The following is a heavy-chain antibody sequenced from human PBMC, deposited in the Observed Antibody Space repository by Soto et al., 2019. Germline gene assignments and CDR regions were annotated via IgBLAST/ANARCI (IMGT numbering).Heavy chain of an antibody. CDR3: ARELIVVVVAEDYYYYYGMDV. D-gene: IGHD2-15*01. Sequence: PGGSLRLSCAASGFTFSSYGMHWVRQAPGKGLEWVVVIWYDGSNKYYADSVKGRFTISRDNSKNTLYLQMNSLRAEDTAVYYCARELIVVVVAEDYYYYYGMDVWGQGTTVTVSS. J-gene: IGHJ6*02. CDR1: GFTFSSYG. CDR2: IWYDGSNK. V-gene: IGHV3-33*01.